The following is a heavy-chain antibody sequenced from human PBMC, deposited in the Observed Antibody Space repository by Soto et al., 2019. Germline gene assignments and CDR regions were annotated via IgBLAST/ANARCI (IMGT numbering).Heavy chain of an antibody. Sequence: QVQLVQSGAEVKKPGSSVKVSCKASGGSFSSYAISWVRQAPVQGLEWMGGIIPIFGTATYAQKFQGRVTIIADKSTSTAYMELSSLRSEDTAVYYCARAGPVAGNHAFVIWGQGTLVTVSS. V-gene: IGHV1-69*06. CDR3: ARAGPVAGNHAFVI. J-gene: IGHJ3*02. CDR1: GGSFSSYA. CDR2: IIPIFGTA. D-gene: IGHD6-19*01.